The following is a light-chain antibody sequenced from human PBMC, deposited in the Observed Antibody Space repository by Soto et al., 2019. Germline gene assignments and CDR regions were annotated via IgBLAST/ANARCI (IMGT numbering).Light chain of an antibody. CDR3: QQYGSSPWT. CDR2: GAS. V-gene: IGKV3-20*01. Sequence: STPSPGTVSLSPGERATLSCRASQSVSSSYLAWYQQKPGQAPRLLIYGASSRATGIPDRFSGSGSGTDFTLTISRLEPEDFAVYYCQQYGSSPWTFGQGTKVDIK. J-gene: IGKJ1*01. CDR1: QSVSSSY.